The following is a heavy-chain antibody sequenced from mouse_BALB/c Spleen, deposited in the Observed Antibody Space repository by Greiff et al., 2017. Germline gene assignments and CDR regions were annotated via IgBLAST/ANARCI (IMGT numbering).Heavy chain of an antibody. J-gene: IGHJ4*01. CDR3: ARLPYYYAMDY. CDR2: INPSSGYT. V-gene: IGHV1-4*02. Sequence: VQLQQSAADLARPGASVKMSCKASGYTFTSYTMHWVKQRPGQGLEWIGYINPSSGYTEYNQKFKDKTTLTADKSSSTAYMQLSSLTSEDSAVYYCARLPYYYAMDYWGQGTSVTVSS. D-gene: IGHD5-1*01. CDR1: GYTFTSYT.